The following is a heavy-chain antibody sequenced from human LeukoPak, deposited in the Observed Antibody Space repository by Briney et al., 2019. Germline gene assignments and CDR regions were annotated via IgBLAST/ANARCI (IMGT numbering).Heavy chain of an antibody. J-gene: IGHJ5*02. CDR1: GGSFSGYY. Sequence: SETPSLTCAVYGGSFSGYYWSWIRQPPGKGLEWIGEINHSGSTNYNPSLKSRVTISVDTSKNQFSLKLSSVTAADTAVYYCASSTSWSNWFDPWGQGTLVTVSS. D-gene: IGHD2-2*01. V-gene: IGHV4-34*01. CDR2: INHSGST. CDR3: ASSTSWSNWFDP.